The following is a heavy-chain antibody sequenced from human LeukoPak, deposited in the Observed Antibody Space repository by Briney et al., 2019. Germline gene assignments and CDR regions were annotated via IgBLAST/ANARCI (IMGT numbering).Heavy chain of an antibody. V-gene: IGHV3-23*01. CDR3: ASFRLGVSDY. CDR2: ISGGGRNT. D-gene: IGHD3-16*01. J-gene: IGHJ4*02. CDR1: GFTFSNYA. Sequence: PGGSLRLSCAVSGFTFSNYAMNWVRQAPGKGLEWVSAISGGGRNTYYAASVVGRFTISRDNSKNTLYLQMNSLRAEDTAVYYCASFRLGVSDYWGQGTLVTVSS.